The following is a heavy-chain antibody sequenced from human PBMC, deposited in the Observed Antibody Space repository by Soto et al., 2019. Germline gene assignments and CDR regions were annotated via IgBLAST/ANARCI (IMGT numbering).Heavy chain of an antibody. CDR3: ARALWTHDTGGYLHY. D-gene: IGHD3-22*01. V-gene: IGHV3-30*04. CDR1: GFIFSYYA. J-gene: IGHJ4*02. Sequence: QVQLVESGGGVVQPGNSLRLSCAASGFIFSYYAMYWVRQAPGKGLEWVAVISYDGKNKFYADAVKGRFTIYRDNSRNTLSLQMNSLRAEDTAVYFCARALWTHDTGGYLHYWGQGTLVTVSA. CDR2: ISYDGKNK.